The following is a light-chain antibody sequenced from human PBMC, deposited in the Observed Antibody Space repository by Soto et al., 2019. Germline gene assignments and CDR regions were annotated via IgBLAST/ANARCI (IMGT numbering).Light chain of an antibody. CDR3: GAWDDSLSGWV. J-gene: IGLJ3*02. CDR2: EVS. V-gene: IGLV2-8*01. CDR1: SSDVGAYNY. Sequence: QSVLTQPPSASGSPGQSVTISCTGTSSDVGAYNYVSWYQQHPGKAPKLMIYEVSKRPSGVPDRFSGSKSGNTASLTVSGLQAEDEADYYCGAWDDSLSGWVFGGGT.